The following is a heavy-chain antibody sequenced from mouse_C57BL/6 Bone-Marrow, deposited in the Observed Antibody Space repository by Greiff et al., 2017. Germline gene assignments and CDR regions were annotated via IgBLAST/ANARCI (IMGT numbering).Heavy chain of an antibody. CDR1: GFTFTPYA. CDR3: VSGVLAWFAY. D-gene: IGHD4-1*01. J-gene: IGHJ3*01. Sequence: DVHLVESGGGLVQPKGSLKLSCAASGFTFTPYAMHWVRQAPGKGLEWVARIRSKSSNSATYYADSVKDRFTISRDDSQSMLYLQMNNLKTEDTAMYDCVSGVLAWFAYWDQGTIVTVSA. CDR2: IRSKSSNSAT. V-gene: IGHV10-3*01.